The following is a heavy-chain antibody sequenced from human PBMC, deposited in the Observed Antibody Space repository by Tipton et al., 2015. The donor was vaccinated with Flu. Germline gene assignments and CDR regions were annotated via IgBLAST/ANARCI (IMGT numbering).Heavy chain of an antibody. CDR3: AGLQAHGANSLDY. D-gene: IGHD4/OR15-4a*01. J-gene: IGHJ4*02. Sequence: TLSLTCSVSGDSIGSNYFWDWIRQPPGKGLEWIGNIHRTGSTYHNPSLKSRVTISVDTSKNQFSLKLTSVSAADTAVYYCAGLQAHGANSLDYWGQGTLVAVSS. V-gene: IGHV4-38-2*01. CDR1: GDSIGSNYF. CDR2: IHRTGST.